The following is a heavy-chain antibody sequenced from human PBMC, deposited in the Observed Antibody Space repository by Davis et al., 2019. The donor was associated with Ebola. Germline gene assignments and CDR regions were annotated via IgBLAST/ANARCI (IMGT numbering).Heavy chain of an antibody. V-gene: IGHV6-1*01. CDR2: TYYESKWRD. CDR3: ARGRQSAFDF. J-gene: IGHJ3*01. CDR1: GDIVSCNSAA. Sequence: SQTLSLTCAISGDIVSCNSAAWSWIRQSPSRGLEWLGRTYYESKWRDDYAVSVKGRITISPDTPKNQFSLQLISVTPEDAAVYYCARGRQSAFDFWGQGTVVTVSS.